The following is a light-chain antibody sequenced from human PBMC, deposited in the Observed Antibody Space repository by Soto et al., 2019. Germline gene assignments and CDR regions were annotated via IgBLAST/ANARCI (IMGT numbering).Light chain of an antibody. CDR2: DTS. CDR3: QQYGSSLPIT. J-gene: IGKJ5*01. CDR1: QGIGDT. V-gene: IGKV3-15*01. Sequence: EVVMRQSPATLSVSPGEGATLSCRASQGIGDTLAWYQHKPGQTPRLLIYDTSTRATGVPTRFSGSRSGAEFTLTISGLEPEDFAVYYCQQYGSSLPITFGQGTRLEIK.